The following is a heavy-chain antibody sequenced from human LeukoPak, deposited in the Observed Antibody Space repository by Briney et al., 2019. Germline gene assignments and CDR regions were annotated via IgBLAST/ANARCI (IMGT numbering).Heavy chain of an antibody. CDR2: INPGGGNT. J-gene: IGHJ4*02. CDR1: GYTFTNYY. V-gene: IGHV1-46*01. CDR3: ARVPGGYSYGYVDY. Sequence: ASVKVSCKASGYTFTNYYMHWVRQAPGQGLEWMGLINPGGGNTNYAQNFQGRVTITADESTSTAYMELSSLRSEDTAVYYCARVPGGYSYGYVDYWGQGTLVTVSS. D-gene: IGHD5-18*01.